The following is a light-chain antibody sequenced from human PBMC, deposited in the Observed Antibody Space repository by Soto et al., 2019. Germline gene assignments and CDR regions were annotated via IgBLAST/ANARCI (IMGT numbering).Light chain of an antibody. CDR3: SSFTSTTILV. Sequence: QSALTQPASVSGSPGQSITISCTGSSSDICAYNYVSWYQLSPGKAPKLIIYEVSTRPSGISYRFSGSKSGNTASLTISGLQAEDEADYHCSSFTSTTILVFGGGTKVTVL. V-gene: IGLV2-14*01. J-gene: IGLJ2*01. CDR1: SSDICAYNY. CDR2: EVS.